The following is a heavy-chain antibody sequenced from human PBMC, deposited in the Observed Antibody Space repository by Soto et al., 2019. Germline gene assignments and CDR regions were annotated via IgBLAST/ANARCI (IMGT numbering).Heavy chain of an antibody. CDR1: GFSFSDYW. CDR2: IKQDGSEK. V-gene: IGHV3-7*03. CDR3: AKDGGSDSYYFDF. D-gene: IGHD2-21*02. Sequence: GGSLRLSCAASGFSFSDYWMTWVRQAPGKGLEWVANIKQDGSEKFYEASVKGRFTISRDNAKNSLYLRMNSLRAEDTAVYYCAKDGGSDSYYFDFWGPGTLVTVSS. J-gene: IGHJ4*02.